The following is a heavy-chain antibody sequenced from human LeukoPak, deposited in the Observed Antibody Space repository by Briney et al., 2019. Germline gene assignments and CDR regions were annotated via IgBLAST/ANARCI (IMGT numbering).Heavy chain of an antibody. CDR3: VLGSSDYYYYAMDV. V-gene: IGHV3-43*02. CDR2: ISGDGDTT. Sequence: SGGSLRLSCAASGFTFDDSAMHWVRQLPGKGLEWVSLISGDGDTTYYEDSVKGRFTISRDNRKNSLYLEMNSLRTEDTALYYCVLGSSDYYYYAMDVWGQGTLVTVSS. D-gene: IGHD6-6*01. CDR1: GFTFDDSA. J-gene: IGHJ6*02.